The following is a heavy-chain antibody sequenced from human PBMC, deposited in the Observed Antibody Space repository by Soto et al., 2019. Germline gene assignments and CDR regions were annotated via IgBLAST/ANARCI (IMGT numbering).Heavy chain of an antibody. J-gene: IGHJ4*02. CDR2: ISGGGGSS. CDR1: GFTFSNYA. V-gene: IGHV3-23*04. Sequence: EVQLVESGGGLVQPGGSLRLSCAASGFTFSNYAMSWVRQAPGKGLEWVSGISGGGGSSYYADSVQGRFTISRDNSKNTVDLQMISLRAEAMAVYYCAHNCGVDCHSVFFYWGQGTLVIVSS. D-gene: IGHD2-21*01. CDR3: AHNCGVDCHSVFFY.